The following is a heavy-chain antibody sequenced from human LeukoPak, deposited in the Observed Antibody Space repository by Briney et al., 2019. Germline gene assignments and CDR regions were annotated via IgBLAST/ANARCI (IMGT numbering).Heavy chain of an antibody. CDR2: ISSRSSTI. Sequence: PGGSLRLSCAASGLTFGSYSMNWVRQAPGKGLEWVSYISSRSSTIYYADSVKGRFTISRDNAKNSLYLQMNSLRAADTAVYYCAKDNGYPRPHWYFDLWGRGTLVTVSS. D-gene: IGHD3-16*02. V-gene: IGHV3-48*01. CDR1: GLTFGSYS. J-gene: IGHJ2*01. CDR3: AKDNGYPRPHWYFDL.